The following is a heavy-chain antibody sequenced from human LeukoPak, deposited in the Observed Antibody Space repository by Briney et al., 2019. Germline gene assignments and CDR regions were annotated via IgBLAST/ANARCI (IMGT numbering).Heavy chain of an antibody. Sequence: SETLSLTCTVSGGSISSYYWNWIRQPPGKGLEWIGYIYYSGSTNYNPSLKSRVTITVDTSKKQFSLKMTSVTAADTAVYYCARDPTTVTKGFDVWGQGTMVTVSS. CDR1: GGSISSYY. V-gene: IGHV4-59*01. D-gene: IGHD4-17*01. CDR2: IYYSGST. CDR3: ARDPTTVTKGFDV. J-gene: IGHJ3*01.